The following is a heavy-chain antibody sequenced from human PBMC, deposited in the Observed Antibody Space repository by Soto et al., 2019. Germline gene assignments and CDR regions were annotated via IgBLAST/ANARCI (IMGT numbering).Heavy chain of an antibody. Sequence: PGGSLRLSCAASGLPFSHYAMTWVRQAPGKGLEWVSIISASGYSAYYGGAVKGRFTTSRDNSRSTLLLQMNGLRAEDTAVYYCAKGDLCCGPFDLWGQGTLVTVSS. D-gene: IGHD2-21*01. CDR1: GLPFSHYA. J-gene: IGHJ4*02. V-gene: IGHV3-23*01. CDR3: AKGDLCCGPFDL. CDR2: ISASGYSA.